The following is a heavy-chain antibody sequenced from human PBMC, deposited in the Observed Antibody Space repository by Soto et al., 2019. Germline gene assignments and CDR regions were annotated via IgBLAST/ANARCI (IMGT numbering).Heavy chain of an antibody. CDR2: IIPILGIA. V-gene: IGHV1-69*02. J-gene: IGHJ2*01. CDR3: ARSAAAGQNWYFDL. CDR1: GGTFSSYT. Sequence: QVQLVQSGAEVKKPGSSVKVSCKASGGTFSSYTISWVRQAPGQGLEWMGRIIPILGIANYAQKFQGRVTITADKSTSTAYMELSSLRSEDTAVYYCARSAAAGQNWYFDLWGRGTLATVSS. D-gene: IGHD6-13*01.